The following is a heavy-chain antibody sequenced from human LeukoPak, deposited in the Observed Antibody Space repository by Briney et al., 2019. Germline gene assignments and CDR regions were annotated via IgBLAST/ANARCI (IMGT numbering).Heavy chain of an antibody. Sequence: GGSLRLSCAASGFTFSSYAMNWVRQAPGKGLEWVSGISGNSGNTNYAKSVKGRFTISRDISKKTLYLQMNSLRAEDTAMYFATRVMIAITTRGAFHIWGQGTIVTVSS. V-gene: IGHV3-23*01. CDR1: GFTFSSYA. CDR2: ISGNSGNT. D-gene: IGHD3-16*01. CDR3: TRVMIAITTRGAFHI. J-gene: IGHJ3*02.